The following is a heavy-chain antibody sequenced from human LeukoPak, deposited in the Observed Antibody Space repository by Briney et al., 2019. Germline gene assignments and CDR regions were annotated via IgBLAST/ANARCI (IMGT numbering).Heavy chain of an antibody. Sequence: PSETLSLTCAVYGGSFSSYYWNWIRQSPGKGLEWIGCLYPSGSTNYNPSLKSRVSISVDTSKNQFSLNLNSVAAADTAVYYCARLAIRSTRYFDRWGRGTLVTVSS. CDR1: GGSFSSYY. D-gene: IGHD3-10*01. CDR3: ARLAIRSTRYFDR. V-gene: IGHV4-4*09. J-gene: IGHJ2*01. CDR2: LYPSGST.